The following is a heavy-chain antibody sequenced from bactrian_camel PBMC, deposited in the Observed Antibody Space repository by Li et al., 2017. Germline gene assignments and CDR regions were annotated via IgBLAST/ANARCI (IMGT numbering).Heavy chain of an antibody. CDR1: GYTYSSYC. D-gene: IGHD1*01. CDR3: AADERQYAGHWAARQAGSYKY. V-gene: IGHV3S26*01. CDR2: IESDGST. J-gene: IGHJ4*01. Sequence: QLVESGGGLVQPGGSLRLSCATSGYTYSSYCMGWLRQAPGKERERVAGIESDGSTSYADSVKGRFTVSQDSAKKTLYLQMNKLKPEDTAVYYCAADERQYAGHWAARQAGSYKYWGQGPRSPSP.